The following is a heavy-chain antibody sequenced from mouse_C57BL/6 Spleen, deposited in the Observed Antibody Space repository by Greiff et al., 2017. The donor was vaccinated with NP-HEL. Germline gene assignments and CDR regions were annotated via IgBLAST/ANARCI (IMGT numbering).Heavy chain of an antibody. J-gene: IGHJ4*01. CDR1: GYAFSSSW. Sequence: QVQLQQSGPELVKPGASVKISCKASGYAFSSSWMNWVKQRPGKGLEWIGRIYPGDGDTNYNGKFKGKATLTADKSSSTAYMQLSSLTSEDSAVYFCARKGIYYDYAMDYWGQGTSVTVSS. D-gene: IGHD2-1*01. CDR2: IYPGDGDT. CDR3: ARKGIYYDYAMDY. V-gene: IGHV1-82*01.